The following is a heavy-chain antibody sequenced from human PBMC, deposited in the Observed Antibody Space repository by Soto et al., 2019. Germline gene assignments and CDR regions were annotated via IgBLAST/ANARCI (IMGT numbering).Heavy chain of an antibody. CDR1: GFRFSLYA. J-gene: IGHJ5*01. Sequence: GGSQTLSCAASGFRFSLYARHWLRQAPGQGLDWLAGIPEDGSNKYYGDSGKGPYPFSRDNCMNALYLQINLLRAEDKAVYYCGKDRECERTTGWAQGSWGHGTQAPVS. CDR3: GKDRECERTTGWAQGS. D-gene: IGHD1-1*01. CDR2: IPEDGSNK. V-gene: IGHV3-30*18.